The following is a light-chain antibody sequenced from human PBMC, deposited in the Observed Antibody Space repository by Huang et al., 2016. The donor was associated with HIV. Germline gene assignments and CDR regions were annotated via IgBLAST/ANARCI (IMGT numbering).Light chain of an antibody. J-gene: IGKJ1*01. CDR3: QQVDSYPRT. V-gene: IGKV1-13*02. CDR1: RDIKTD. CDR2: AAS. Sequence: AIQLTQSPSSLSASVGDRVTITCRASRDIKTDLAWFHQRPGRAPKFLIFAASFLESGVPSRCSGSGSGTEFTLTINGLQPEDFGTYYCQQVDSYPRTFGQGTNVDVK.